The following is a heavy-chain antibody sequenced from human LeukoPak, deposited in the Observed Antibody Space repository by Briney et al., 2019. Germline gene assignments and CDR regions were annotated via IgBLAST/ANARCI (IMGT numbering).Heavy chain of an antibody. D-gene: IGHD1-26*01. J-gene: IGHJ4*02. CDR1: GFIFTDYD. CDR2: FGIAGDT. V-gene: IGHV3-13*01. CDR3: VRTNGGTYYDY. Sequence: PGGSLRLSCAASGFIFTDYDLHWVRQPPGKGLEWVSVFGIAGDTYYADSVKGRFTISRDVAKNSLYLQMNNLRAGDTAVYYCVRTNGGTYYDYGGQGTLVTVSS.